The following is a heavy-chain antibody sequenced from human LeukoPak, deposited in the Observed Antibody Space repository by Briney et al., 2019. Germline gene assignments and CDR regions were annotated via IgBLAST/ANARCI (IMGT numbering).Heavy chain of an antibody. J-gene: IGHJ6*03. D-gene: IGHD3-10*01. Sequence: GESLKISCKGSGYSFTSYWIGWVRQMPGKGLEWMGIIYPGDSDTRHSPSFQGQVTISADKSISTAYLQWSSLKASDTAMYYCARQVYYGSGSYYNIYYYYMDVWGKGTTVTISS. CDR2: IYPGDSDT. V-gene: IGHV5-51*01. CDR3: ARQVYYGSGSYYNIYYYYMDV. CDR1: GYSFTSYW.